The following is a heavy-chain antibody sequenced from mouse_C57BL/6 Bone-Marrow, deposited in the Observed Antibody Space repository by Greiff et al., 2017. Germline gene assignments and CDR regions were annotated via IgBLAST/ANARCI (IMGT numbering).Heavy chain of an antibody. Sequence: VQLQESGPELVKPGASVKLSCKASGYTFTDYNMDWVKQSHGQGLEWIGDINPNNGGTIYNQKFKGKATLTVDKSSSTAYMELRSLTSEDTAVYYCARGDYDGGFDYWGQGTTLTVSS. CDR2: INPNNGGT. D-gene: IGHD2-4*01. CDR3: ARGDYDGGFDY. J-gene: IGHJ2*01. V-gene: IGHV1-18*01. CDR1: GYTFTDYN.